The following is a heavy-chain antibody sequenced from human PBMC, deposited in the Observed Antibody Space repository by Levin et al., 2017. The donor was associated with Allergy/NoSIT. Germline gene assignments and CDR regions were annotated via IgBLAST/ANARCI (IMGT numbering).Heavy chain of an antibody. D-gene: IGHD3-10*01. J-gene: IGHJ6*02. CDR2: ISYDGNNK. V-gene: IGHV3-30*04. CDR3: AREYEICTMTTASCYGLHYFFGVDV. Sequence: GESLKISCGASGFTFARHAMNWVRQAPGKGLEWVTVISYDGNNKYYADSVKGRFTISRDNSKNMVFLQMNSLRAEDSAVYYCAREYEICTMTTASCYGLHYFFGVDVWGQGTTVTVSS. CDR1: GFTFARHA.